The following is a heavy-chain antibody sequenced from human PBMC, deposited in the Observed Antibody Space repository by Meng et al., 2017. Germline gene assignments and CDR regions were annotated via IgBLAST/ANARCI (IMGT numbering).Heavy chain of an antibody. CDR2: INPNSGGT. V-gene: IGHV1-2*06. J-gene: IGHJ6*01. D-gene: IGHD3-16*02. CDR1: GYTFTGYY. Sequence: ASVKVSCKASGYTFTGYYMHWVRQAPGQGLEWMGRINPNSGGTNYAQKFQGRVTMTRDTSISTAYMELSRLRSDDTAVYYCARDYYDYVWGRYRYIAVWGQGATVT. CDR3: ARDYYDYVWGRYRYIAV.